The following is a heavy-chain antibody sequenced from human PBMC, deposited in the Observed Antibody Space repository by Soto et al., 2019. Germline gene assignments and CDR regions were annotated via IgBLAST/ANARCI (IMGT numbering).Heavy chain of an antibody. CDR2: IYYDGST. V-gene: IGHV4-39*01. J-gene: IGHJ4*02. Sequence: SETLSLTCTVSGASISSGTFYWGWIRQPPGKGLESIANIYYDGSTYYNPSLKSRVTISLDTSKNQFSLKLSSVTAADTAVYYCARGLYNPFDYWGQGTLVTVSS. D-gene: IGHD1-20*01. CDR1: GASISSGTFY. CDR3: ARGLYNPFDY.